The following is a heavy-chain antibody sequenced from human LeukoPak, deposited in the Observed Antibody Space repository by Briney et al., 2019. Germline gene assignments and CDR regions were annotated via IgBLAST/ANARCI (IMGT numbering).Heavy chain of an antibody. CDR2: IYHSGST. CDR1: GYSISSGYY. V-gene: IGHV4-38-2*02. J-gene: IGHJ4*02. D-gene: IGHD3-10*01. CDR3: ARVSLVRGAPDYYFDY. Sequence: PSETLSLTCTVSGYSISSGYYWGWIRQPPGKGLEWIGSIYHSGSTNYNPSLKSRVTMSVDTSKNQFSLKLSFVTAADTAVYYCARVSLVRGAPDYYFDYWGQGTLVTVSS.